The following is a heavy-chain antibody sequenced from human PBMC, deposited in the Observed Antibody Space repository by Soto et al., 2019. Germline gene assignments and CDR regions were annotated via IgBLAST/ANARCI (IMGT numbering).Heavy chain of an antibody. CDR3: ARGVGSSPPQY. CDR1: GGSISVYY. J-gene: IGHJ4*02. D-gene: IGHD1-26*01. Sequence: PSETLSLTCTISGGSISVYYWSWIRQTPGQGLEWIGYIYAGGSPYYNPSLRSRVTISADTSKNQISLKLTSPTAADTAVYYCARGVGSSPPQYWGRGTLVTVSS. V-gene: IGHV4-59*01. CDR2: IYAGGSP.